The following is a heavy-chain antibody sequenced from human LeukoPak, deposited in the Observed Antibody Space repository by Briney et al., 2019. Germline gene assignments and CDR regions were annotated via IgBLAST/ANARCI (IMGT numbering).Heavy chain of an antibody. Sequence: ASVKVSCKASGYTFTSYDINWVRQATGQGLEWMGWMNPNSGNTGYAKKFQGRVTMTRNTSISTAYMELSSLRSEDTAVYYCARVRDGYNYWYFDLWGRGTLVTVSS. V-gene: IGHV1-8*01. J-gene: IGHJ2*01. CDR2: MNPNSGNT. CDR1: GYTFTSYD. D-gene: IGHD5-24*01. CDR3: ARVRDGYNYWYFDL.